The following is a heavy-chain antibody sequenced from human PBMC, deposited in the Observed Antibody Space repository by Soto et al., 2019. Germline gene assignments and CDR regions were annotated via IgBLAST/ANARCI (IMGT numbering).Heavy chain of an antibody. V-gene: IGHV2-5*02. CDR1: GFALSSNAEG. D-gene: IGHD5-18*01. CDR2: IYWDDDK. J-gene: IGHJ4*02. CDR3: AHGRVDTVLAKEY. Sequence: QITLKESGPTLLKPTHTPTLTCTCSGFALSSNAEGVGWIRQPPGKALEWLALIYWDDDKGYSPSLKSRLTITTDTAKNQVVLTMTHMGPVDTGTYYCAHGRVDTVLAKEYWGQGILVTVSS.